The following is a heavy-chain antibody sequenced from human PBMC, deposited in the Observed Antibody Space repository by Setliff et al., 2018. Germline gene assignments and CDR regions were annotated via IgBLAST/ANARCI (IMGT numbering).Heavy chain of an antibody. CDR2: INHSGST. CDR1: GVSFSDYY. CDR3: ARVFGDNDLPDI. D-gene: IGHD2-21*02. V-gene: IGHV4-34*01. Sequence: SETLSLTCTVYGVSFSDYYWGWVRQSPGKGLEWIGEINHSGSTNYNPSLKSRLTISVDASTNQFSLKLYSVTAADTAVYYCARVFGDNDLPDIWGRGTMVTVSS. J-gene: IGHJ3*02.